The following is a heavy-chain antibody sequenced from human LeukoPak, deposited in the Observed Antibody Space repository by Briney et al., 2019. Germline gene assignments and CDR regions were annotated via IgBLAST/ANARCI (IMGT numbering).Heavy chain of an antibody. CDR2: IYYSGST. CDR1: GGSVSSGSYY. CDR3: ARVYDFWSGYYFDY. V-gene: IGHV4-61*01. J-gene: IGHJ4*02. D-gene: IGHD3-3*01. Sequence: SETLSLTCTVSGGSVSSGSYYWSWIRQPPGKGLEWIGYIYYSGSTNYNPSLKSRVTISVNTSKNQFSLKLSSVTAADTAVYYCARVYDFWSGYYFDYWGQGTLVTVSS.